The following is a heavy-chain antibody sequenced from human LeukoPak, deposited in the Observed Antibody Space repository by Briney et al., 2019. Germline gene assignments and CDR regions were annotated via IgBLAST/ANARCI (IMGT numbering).Heavy chain of an antibody. CDR3: ARHQGVVDL. Sequence: SETLSLTCTVSGGSISSYYWSWIRQPPGKGLEWIGYIYYSGSTNYSPSLKSRVTISVDTSKNQFSLKLGSVTAADTAVYYCARHQGVVDLWGRGSLVTVSS. CDR2: IYYSGST. J-gene: IGHJ2*01. D-gene: IGHD3-3*01. V-gene: IGHV4-59*08. CDR1: GGSISSYY.